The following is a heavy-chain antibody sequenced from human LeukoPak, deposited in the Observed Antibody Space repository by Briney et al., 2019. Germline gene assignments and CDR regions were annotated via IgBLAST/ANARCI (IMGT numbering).Heavy chain of an antibody. Sequence: ASMKGFCKASGGTFSSYSISWVRQAPGQRLEWMGRIIPILGIANYAQKFQGRVTIAADKSTSTAYMELSSLRSEDTAVYYCASEHGRFDYWGQGTLVTVSS. CDR1: GGTFSSYS. V-gene: IGHV1-69*04. CDR2: IIPILGIA. CDR3: ASEHGRFDY. J-gene: IGHJ4*02.